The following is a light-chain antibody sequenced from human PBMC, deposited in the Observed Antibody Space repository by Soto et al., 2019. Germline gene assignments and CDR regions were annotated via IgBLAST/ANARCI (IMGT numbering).Light chain of an antibody. J-gene: IGKJ4*01. Sequence: EVVLTQSPATLSLSPGERATLSCRASQGVSSYLAWYQQKAGQAPRLLIYDASNRATGIPARFSGSGSGTDFTLTISSLEPEDFAVYYCQQRSKWPPTFGGGTKVDIK. CDR2: DAS. CDR3: QQRSKWPPT. V-gene: IGKV3-11*01. CDR1: QGVSSY.